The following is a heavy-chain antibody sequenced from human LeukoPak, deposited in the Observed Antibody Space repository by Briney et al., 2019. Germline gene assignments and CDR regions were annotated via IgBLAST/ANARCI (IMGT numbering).Heavy chain of an antibody. CDR2: IYYSGST. CDR3: ARDVCSSTSCYRAYYYGMDV. CDR1: GGSVSSGSYY. D-gene: IGHD2-2*01. J-gene: IGHJ6*04. Sequence: PSETLSLTCTVSGGSVSSGSYYWSWIRQPPGWGLEWIGYIYYSGSTNYNPSLKSRVTISVDTSKNQFSLKLSSVTAADTAVYYCARDVCSSTSCYRAYYYGMDVWGKGTTVTVSS. V-gene: IGHV4-61*01.